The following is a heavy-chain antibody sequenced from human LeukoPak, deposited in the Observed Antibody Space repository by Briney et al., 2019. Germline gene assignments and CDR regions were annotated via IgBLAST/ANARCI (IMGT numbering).Heavy chain of an antibody. Sequence: GGSLRLSCAASGLTFSDYDMNWIRQAPGTGLEWVSYITGSSSSKYYADSVKGRFTISGDNAKNSLYLQMNSLRAEDTAVYYCARPTTSGWYPHWGQGTMVTVSS. CDR1: GLTFSDYD. J-gene: IGHJ3*01. CDR3: ARPTTSGWYPH. CDR2: ITGSSSSK. D-gene: IGHD6-19*01. V-gene: IGHV3-48*01.